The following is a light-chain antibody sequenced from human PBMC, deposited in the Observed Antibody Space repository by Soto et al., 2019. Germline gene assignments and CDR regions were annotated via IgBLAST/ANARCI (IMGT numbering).Light chain of an antibody. CDR1: QSVSSN. Sequence: EIVMTQSPVTLSVSPGERVTLACLAIQSVSSNLAWYQQKPGQAPSLLIYGAFTRATGIPARFSGTGSGTALTLTISSRQSEDFALYYCQQYNDWPLTFGQGTKVDI. CDR2: GAF. V-gene: IGKV3-15*01. CDR3: QQYNDWPLT. J-gene: IGKJ1*01.